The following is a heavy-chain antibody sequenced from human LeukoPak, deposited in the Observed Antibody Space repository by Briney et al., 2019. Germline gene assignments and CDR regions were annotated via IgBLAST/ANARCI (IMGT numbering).Heavy chain of an antibody. CDR2: IWYDGSNK. CDR3: ASRYSTISNCYAFDI. J-gene: IGHJ3*02. CDR1: GFTFSSYG. Sequence: PGRSLRLSCEASGFTFSSYGMHWVRQAPGRGLEWVAVIWYDGSNKYYADSVKGRFTISRDNAENSLFLQMNSLRAEDAAVYYCASRYSTISNCYAFDIWGQGTMVTVSS. D-gene: IGHD2-2*01. V-gene: IGHV3-33*03.